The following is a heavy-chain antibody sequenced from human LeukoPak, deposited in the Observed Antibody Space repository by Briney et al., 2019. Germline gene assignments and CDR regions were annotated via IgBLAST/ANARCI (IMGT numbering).Heavy chain of an antibody. Sequence: ASVKVSCKASGYTFTGYYVHWVRQAPGQGLEWMGWINPNNGATNYAQKFQGRVTVTGDTSISTAYMELSNLGSDDTALYYCVRDGGDNGSSGNWGQGTLVTVSS. CDR2: INPNNGAT. CDR3: VRDGGDNGSSGN. V-gene: IGHV1-2*02. J-gene: IGHJ4*02. D-gene: IGHD1-26*01. CDR1: GYTFTGYY.